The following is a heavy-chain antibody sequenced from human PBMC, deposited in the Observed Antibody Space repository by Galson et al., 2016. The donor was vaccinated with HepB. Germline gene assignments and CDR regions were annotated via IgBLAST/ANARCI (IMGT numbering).Heavy chain of an antibody. J-gene: IGHJ6*02. CDR1: GFTLTDLW. CDR3: ARDHRVGANLYYYYGLDV. Sequence: SLRLSCAASGFTLTDLWMNWVRQAPGKGLEWVANIHPDGSQKNYIDSVKGRFTISRDNARNSLYLQMNSLRDEDTAVYYCARDHRVGANLYYYYGLDVWGQGTTVTVSS. V-gene: IGHV3-7*01. D-gene: IGHD1-26*01. CDR2: IHPDGSQK.